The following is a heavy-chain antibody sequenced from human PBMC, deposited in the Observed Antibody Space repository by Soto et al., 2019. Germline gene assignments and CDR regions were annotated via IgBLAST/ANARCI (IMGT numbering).Heavy chain of an antibody. V-gene: IGHV4-61*01. D-gene: IGHD5-18*01. CDR2: IFYSWST. Sequence: QVQLQKSGPGLVKSSETLSLTCTVSGGSVSSGNHYWSWIRQPPGKGLEWIGYIFYSWSTKSNPSLTSRVTLSIDTPKNQFSLKLTSVTAADTAVYFCARDSERYSYGDNDYWGQGTLVTVSS. J-gene: IGHJ4*02. CDR3: ARDSERYSYGDNDY. CDR1: GGSVSSGNHY.